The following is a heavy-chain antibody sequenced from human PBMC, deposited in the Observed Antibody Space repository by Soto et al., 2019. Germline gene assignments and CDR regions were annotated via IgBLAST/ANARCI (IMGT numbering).Heavy chain of an antibody. J-gene: IGHJ6*03. CDR2: IYSGGST. V-gene: IGHV3-53*04. CDR1: GFTVSSNY. Sequence: GGSLRLSCAASGFTVSSNYMSWVRQAPGKGLEWVSVIYSGGSTYYADSVKGRFTISRHNSKNTLYLKMNSLRAEDTAVYYCARALLDYNWNYPSYYYMDVWGKGTTVTVSS. D-gene: IGHD1-7*01. CDR3: ARALLDYNWNYPSYYYMDV.